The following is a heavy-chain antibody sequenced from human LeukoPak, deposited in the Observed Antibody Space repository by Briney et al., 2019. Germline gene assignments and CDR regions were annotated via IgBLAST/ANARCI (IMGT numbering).Heavy chain of an antibody. Sequence: SETLSLTCTVSGYSISSGYYWGWIRQPPGKGLEWIGSIYHSGSTYYNPSLKSRVTISVDTSKNQFSLKLSSVTAADTAVYYCARDIGGFFDYWGQGTLVTVSS. D-gene: IGHD2-15*01. V-gene: IGHV4-38-2*02. CDR1: GYSISSGYY. CDR3: ARDIGGFFDY. J-gene: IGHJ4*02. CDR2: IYHSGST.